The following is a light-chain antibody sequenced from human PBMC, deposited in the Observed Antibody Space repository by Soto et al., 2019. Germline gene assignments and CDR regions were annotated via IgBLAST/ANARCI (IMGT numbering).Light chain of an antibody. Sequence: DIQMTQSPSSLSASVGDRVTITCRASQTTNNYLNWYQLKPGKAPKLLIYAASTLQTGVPSRFTGSGSGTDFTLTITSMHTADYATYSCQQSYSMPYAFGPGTKVDIK. CDR3: QQSYSMPYA. CDR2: AAS. V-gene: IGKV1-39*01. J-gene: IGKJ2*01. CDR1: QTTNNY.